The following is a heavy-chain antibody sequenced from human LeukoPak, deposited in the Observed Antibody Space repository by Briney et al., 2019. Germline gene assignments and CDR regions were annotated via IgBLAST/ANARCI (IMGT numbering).Heavy chain of an antibody. J-gene: IGHJ4*02. CDR2: IWYDGSNK. CDR3: ARGSLVGAPFLVDY. V-gene: IGHV3-30*19. Sequence: PGRSLRLSCAASGFTFSSYGMHWVRQAPGKGLEWLAVIWYDGSNKYYADSVKGRFTISRDNSKNTLYLQMNSLRAEDTAVYYCARGSLVGAPFLVDYWGQGTLVTVSS. CDR1: GFTFSSYG. D-gene: IGHD1-26*01.